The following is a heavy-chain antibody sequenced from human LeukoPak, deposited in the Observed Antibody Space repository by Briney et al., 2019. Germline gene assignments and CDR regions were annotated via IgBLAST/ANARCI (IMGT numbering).Heavy chain of an antibody. Sequence: GGSLRLSCAASGFTFSDYYMSWIRKAPGKGLEWVSYISSSGSTIYYADSVKGRFTISRDNAKNSLYLQMNSLRAEDTAVYYCARDFAYGDYSEAYYFDYWGQGTLVTVSS. V-gene: IGHV3-11*01. D-gene: IGHD4-17*01. CDR1: GFTFSDYY. J-gene: IGHJ4*02. CDR3: ARDFAYGDYSEAYYFDY. CDR2: ISSSGSTI.